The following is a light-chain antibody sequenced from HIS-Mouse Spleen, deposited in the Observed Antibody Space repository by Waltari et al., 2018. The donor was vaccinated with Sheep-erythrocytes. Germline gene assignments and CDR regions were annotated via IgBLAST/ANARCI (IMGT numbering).Light chain of an antibody. CDR2: EDS. CDR1: ALPNNY. Sequence: SYELTQPPSVSVSPGQTARITCSGDALPNNYAYWYQQKSGQAPVLVIYEDSKRPSGIPERFSGSSSGTMATLTISGAQVEDEADYYCYSTDSSGYHRVFGGGTKLTVL. J-gene: IGLJ3*02. CDR3: YSTDSSGYHRV. V-gene: IGLV3-10*01.